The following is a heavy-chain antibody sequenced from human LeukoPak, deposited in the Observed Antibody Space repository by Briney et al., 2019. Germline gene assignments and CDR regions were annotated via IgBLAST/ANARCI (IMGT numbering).Heavy chain of an antibody. Sequence: AGGSLRLSCAASGFTFSDYYMSWIRQAPGKGLEWVSYISSSGSTIYYADSVKGRFTISRDNAKNSLYLQMNSLRPEDTAVYYCAKVLSKGGGYYLTDYWGQGTLVTVSS. D-gene: IGHD3-22*01. V-gene: IGHV3-11*04. CDR3: AKVLSKGGGYYLTDY. J-gene: IGHJ4*02. CDR2: ISSSGSTI. CDR1: GFTFSDYY.